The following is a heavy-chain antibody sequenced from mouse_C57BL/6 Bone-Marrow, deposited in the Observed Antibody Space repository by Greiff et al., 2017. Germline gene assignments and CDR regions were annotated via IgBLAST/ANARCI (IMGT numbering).Heavy chain of an antibody. CDR2: IWTGGST. CDR1: GFSLTSSG. Sequence: VQGVESGPGLVQPSPCLSITCTASGFSLTSSGVHLVRQSPGKGLALLGVIWTGGSTAYNAAFITRLIISKDNSKSQVFFKMNSLQADDTAIYYCARNATTVGATDAMDYWGQGTSVTVSS. V-gene: IGHV2-2*01. J-gene: IGHJ4*01. CDR3: ARNATTVGATDAMDY. D-gene: IGHD1-1*01.